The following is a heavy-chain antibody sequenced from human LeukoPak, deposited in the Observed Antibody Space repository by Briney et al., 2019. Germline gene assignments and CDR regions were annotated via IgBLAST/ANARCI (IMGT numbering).Heavy chain of an antibody. D-gene: IGHD3-3*01. Sequence: GGSLRLSCAASGFTFSSYAMSWARQAPGKGLEWVSAISGSGGSTYYADSVKGRFTISRDNSKNTLYLQMNSLRAEDTAVYYCAKVKVGGLTIFGVVIMDYFDYWGQGTLVTVSS. CDR2: ISGSGGST. V-gene: IGHV3-23*01. J-gene: IGHJ4*02. CDR3: AKVKVGGLTIFGVVIMDYFDY. CDR1: GFTFSSYA.